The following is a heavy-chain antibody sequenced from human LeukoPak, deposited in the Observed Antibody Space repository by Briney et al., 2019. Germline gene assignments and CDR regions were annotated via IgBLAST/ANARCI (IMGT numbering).Heavy chain of an antibody. D-gene: IGHD6-19*01. Sequence: RSSETLSLTCTVSGGSISSSSYYWGWIRQPPGKGLEWIGSIYYSGSTYYNPSLKSRVTISVDTSKNQFSLKLSSVTAADTAVYYCARHRIAVAGTEDFDYWGQGTLVTVSS. V-gene: IGHV4-39*01. CDR3: ARHRIAVAGTEDFDY. CDR1: GGSISSSSYY. CDR2: IYYSGST. J-gene: IGHJ4*02.